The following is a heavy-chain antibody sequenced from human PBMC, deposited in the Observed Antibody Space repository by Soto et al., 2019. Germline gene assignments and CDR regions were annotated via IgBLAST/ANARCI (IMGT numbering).Heavy chain of an antibody. CDR1: GGFISSSNW. D-gene: IGHD4-4*01. Sequence: PSETLSLTCAVSGGFISSSNWWSWVRQPPGKGLEWIGEIYHSGSTNYNPSLKSRVTISVDKSKNQFSLKLSSVTAADTAVYYCARDPITSTVTDYYYGMDVWGQGTTVTVS. CDR2: IYHSGST. V-gene: IGHV4-4*02. J-gene: IGHJ6*02. CDR3: ARDPITSTVTDYYYGMDV.